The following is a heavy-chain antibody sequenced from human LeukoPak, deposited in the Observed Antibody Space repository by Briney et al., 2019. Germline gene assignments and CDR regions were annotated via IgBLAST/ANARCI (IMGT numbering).Heavy chain of an antibody. Sequence: PSETLSLTCAVSGGSISSGGYYWSWIRQHPGKGLEWIGYIYYSGSTYYNPSLKSRVTISVDTSKNQFSLKLSSVTAADTAVYYCARSIYDSSGYYYYYNTYYFDYWGQGTLVTVSS. D-gene: IGHD3-22*01. CDR2: IYYSGST. V-gene: IGHV4-31*11. CDR3: ARSIYDSSGYYYYYNTYYFDY. CDR1: GGSISSGGYY. J-gene: IGHJ4*02.